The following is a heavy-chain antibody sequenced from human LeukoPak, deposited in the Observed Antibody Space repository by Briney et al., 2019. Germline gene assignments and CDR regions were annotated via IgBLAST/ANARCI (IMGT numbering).Heavy chain of an antibody. Sequence: PGGSLRLSCAASGFTFSNYWMSWVRQAPGKGLEWVANVNQYGNDRYYVDSVKGRFTISRDNAKNSLYLQMNSLRAEDTAVYYCARGGSSGSFDYWGQGTLVTVSS. D-gene: IGHD6-19*01. CDR3: ARGGSSGSFDY. V-gene: IGHV3-7*01. CDR1: GFTFSNYW. J-gene: IGHJ4*02. CDR2: VNQYGNDR.